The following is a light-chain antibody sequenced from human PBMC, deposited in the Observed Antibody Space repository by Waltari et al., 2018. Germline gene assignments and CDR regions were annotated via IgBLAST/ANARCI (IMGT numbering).Light chain of an antibody. Sequence: SYVVTQPPSVSVAPGETARITCGGDNIGSYSVHWYQQRPGQAPLFVMRDDSDRPSGIPDRFSGFNSGNTATLTISRVEAGDEADYYCHAWHAARDPGVFGSATEVTVL. J-gene: IGLJ1*01. CDR2: DDS. CDR3: HAWHAARDPGV. V-gene: IGLV3-21*04. CDR1: NIGSYS.